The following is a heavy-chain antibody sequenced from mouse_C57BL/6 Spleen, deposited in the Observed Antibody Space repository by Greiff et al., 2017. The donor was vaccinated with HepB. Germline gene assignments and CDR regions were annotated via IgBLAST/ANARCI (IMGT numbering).Heavy chain of an antibody. CDR1: GFTFSSYA. J-gene: IGHJ4*01. D-gene: IGHD1-2*01. CDR3: TRGGGYYGDYYAMDY. V-gene: IGHV5-9-1*02. CDR2: ISSGGDYI. Sequence: EVMLVESGEGLVKPGGSLKLSCAASGFTFSSYAMSWVRQTPEKRLEWVAYISSGGDYIYYADTVKGRFTISRDNARNTLYLQMSSLKSEDTAMYYCTRGGGYYGDYYAMDYWGQGTSVTVSS.